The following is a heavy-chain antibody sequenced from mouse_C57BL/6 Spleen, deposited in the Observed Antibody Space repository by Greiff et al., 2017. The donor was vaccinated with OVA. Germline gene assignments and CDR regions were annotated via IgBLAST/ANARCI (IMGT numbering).Heavy chain of an antibody. CDR3: ARKWYFDV. J-gene: IGHJ1*03. Sequence: ESGPGLVKPSQSLSLTCSVTGYSITSGYYWNWIRQFPGNKLEWMGYISYDGSNNYNPSLKNRISITRDTSKNQFFLKLNSVTTEDTATYYCARKWYFDVWGTGTTVTVSS. CDR2: ISYDGSN. V-gene: IGHV3-6*01. CDR1: GYSITSGYY.